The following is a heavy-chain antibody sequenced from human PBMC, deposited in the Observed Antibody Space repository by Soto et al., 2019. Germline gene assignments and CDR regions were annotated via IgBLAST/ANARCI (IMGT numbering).Heavy chain of an antibody. CDR2: ISSSGSTI. CDR1: GFTFSDYY. J-gene: IGHJ4*02. CDR3: ARGISPTDPFDY. V-gene: IGHV3-11*01. D-gene: IGHD4-17*01. Sequence: GSLILACTASGFTFSDYYMSWIRQAPGKGLEWVSYISSSGSTIYYADSVKVRFTISRDNAKNSLYLQMNSLRAEDTAVYYCARGISPTDPFDYWGQGTLVTVSS.